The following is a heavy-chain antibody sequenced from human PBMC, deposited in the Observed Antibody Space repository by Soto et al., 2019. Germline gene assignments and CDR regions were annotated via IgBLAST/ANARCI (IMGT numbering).Heavy chain of an antibody. D-gene: IGHD3-22*01. CDR3: ARERGDYYDSSGYYPL. CDR2: IYYSGST. J-gene: IGHJ4*02. V-gene: IGHV4-59*01. CDR1: GGSISSYY. Sequence: PSETLSLTCTVSGGSISSYYWSWIRQPPGKGLEWIGYIYYSGSTNYNPSLKSRVTISVDTSKNQFSLRLSSVTAADTAVYYCARERGDYYDSSGYYPLWGQGTLVTVSS.